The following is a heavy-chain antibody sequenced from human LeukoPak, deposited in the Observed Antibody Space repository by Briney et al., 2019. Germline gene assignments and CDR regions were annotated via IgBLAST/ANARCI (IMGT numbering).Heavy chain of an antibody. CDR2: ISGEST. D-gene: IGHD3-16*01. CDR1: RFTFSSYA. CDR3: AKLGGQELHNYYVAV. J-gene: IGHJ6*03. Sequence: GGSLRLSCAASRFTFSSYARSWVRQAPGKGLEWVSGISGESTYYANFAKGRFTISRDNSNNTLYLQMNSLRAEDTAVYYCAKLGGQELHNYYVAVCGKGTTVAVSS. V-gene: IGHV3-23*01.